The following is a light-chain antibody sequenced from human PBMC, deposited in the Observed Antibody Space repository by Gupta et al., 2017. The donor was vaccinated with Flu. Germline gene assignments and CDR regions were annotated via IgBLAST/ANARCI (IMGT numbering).Light chain of an antibody. Sequence: PSNLSASVGARVTITCRASQNIESWLAWYQQRPGKAPRLLIYKGSDVQSGVPSRFSGSGSETEFTLAISSLQPDDLATYYCQQEKSYPWTFGQGTKV. V-gene: IGKV1-5*03. J-gene: IGKJ1*01. CDR1: QNIESW. CDR3: QQEKSYPWT. CDR2: KGS.